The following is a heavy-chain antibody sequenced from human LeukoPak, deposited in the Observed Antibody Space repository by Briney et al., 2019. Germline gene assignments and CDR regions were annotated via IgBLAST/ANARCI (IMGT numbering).Heavy chain of an antibody. CDR1: GFTFSSYG. CDR2: IRSKAYGGTT. V-gene: IGHV3-49*04. J-gene: IGHJ5*02. CDR3: TRGRGYYLNWFDP. Sequence: GGSLRLSCAASGFTFSSYGMHWVRQAPGKGLEWVGLIRSKAYGGTTEYAASVKGRFTISRDDSKSIAYLQMNSLKTEDTAVYYCTRGRGYYLNWFDPWGRGTLVTVSS. D-gene: IGHD3-3*01.